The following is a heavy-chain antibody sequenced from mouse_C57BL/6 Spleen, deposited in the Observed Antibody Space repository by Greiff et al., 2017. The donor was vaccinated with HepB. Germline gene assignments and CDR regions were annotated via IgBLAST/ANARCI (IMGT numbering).Heavy chain of an antibody. J-gene: IGHJ1*03. CDR2: IRSKSNNYAT. Sequence: EVMLVESGGGLVQPKGSLKLSCAASGFSFNTYAMNWVRQAPGKGLEWVARIRSKSNNYATYYADSVKDRFTISRDDSESMLYLQMNNLKTEDTAMYYCVRSNWGYFDVWGTGTTVTVSS. CDR1: GFSFNTYA. D-gene: IGHD4-1*01. CDR3: VRSNWGYFDV. V-gene: IGHV10-1*01.